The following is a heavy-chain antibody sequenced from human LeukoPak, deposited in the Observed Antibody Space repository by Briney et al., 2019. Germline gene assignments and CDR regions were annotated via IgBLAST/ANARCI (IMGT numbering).Heavy chain of an antibody. Sequence: SSETLSLTCTVSGGSISSYYWSWIRQPPGKGLEWIGYIYYSGSTNYNPSLKSRVTISVDTSKNQFPLKLSSVTAADPAVYYCAREGLYYCSGGDCRYNWFDPWGQGTLVTVSS. CDR2: IYYSGST. J-gene: IGHJ5*02. D-gene: IGHD2-15*01. V-gene: IGHV4-59*01. CDR3: AREGLYYCSGGDCRYNWFDP. CDR1: GGSISSYY.